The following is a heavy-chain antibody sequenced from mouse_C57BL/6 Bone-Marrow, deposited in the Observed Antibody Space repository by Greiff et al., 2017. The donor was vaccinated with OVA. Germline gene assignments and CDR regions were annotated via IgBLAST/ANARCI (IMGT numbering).Heavy chain of an antibody. CDR1: GYTFTSYW. V-gene: IGHV1-55*01. CDR3: ARYYDGYPYYAMDY. Sequence: QVQLQQPGAELVKPGASVKMSCKASGYTFTSYWITWVKQRPGQGLEWIGDIYPGSGSTNYNEKFKSKATLTVDTSSSTAYMQLSSLTSEASAVYYCARYYDGYPYYAMDYWGQGTSVTVSS. D-gene: IGHD2-3*01. J-gene: IGHJ4*01. CDR2: IYPGSGST.